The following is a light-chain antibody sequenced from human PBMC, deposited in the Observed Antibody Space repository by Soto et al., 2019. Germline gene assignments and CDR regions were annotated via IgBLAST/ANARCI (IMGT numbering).Light chain of an antibody. Sequence: EILLTQSPGTRFLSPCETAPLSCSASQSVPGTYLAWYLQTPGQAPRLLIYGISKRATGVPDRFSGSGSGTDFSLTISRLEPEDFAVYYCQQYGNSPYTSGQGTKVDIK. CDR3: QQYGNSPYT. CDR1: QSVPGTY. V-gene: IGKV3-20*01. J-gene: IGKJ2*01. CDR2: GIS.